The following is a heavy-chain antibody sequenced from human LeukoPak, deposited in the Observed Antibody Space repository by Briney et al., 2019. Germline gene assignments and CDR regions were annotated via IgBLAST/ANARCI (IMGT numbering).Heavy chain of an antibody. V-gene: IGHV4-34*01. CDR2: INHSGST. CDR3: ARRGAAALDY. CDR1: GGSFSGYY. D-gene: IGHD6-13*01. J-gene: IGHJ4*02. Sequence: PSETLSLTCAVYGGSFSGYYWSWIRQPPGKGLEWIGEINHSGSTNYNPSLKSRVTISVDASKNQFSLKLGSVTAADTAVYYCARRGAAALDYWGQGTLVTVSS.